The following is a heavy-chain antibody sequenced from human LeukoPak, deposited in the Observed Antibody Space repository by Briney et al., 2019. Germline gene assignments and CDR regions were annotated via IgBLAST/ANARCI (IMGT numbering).Heavy chain of an antibody. CDR2: INHSGST. V-gene: IGHV4-34*01. J-gene: IGHJ4*02. CDR3: ARGTTVGILDY. CDR1: GGSFSGYY. D-gene: IGHD4-23*01. Sequence: TETLSLTCAVYGGSFSGYYWSWIRQPPGKGLEWIGEINHSGSTNYNPSLKSRVTISVDTSKNQFSLKLSSVTAADTAVYYCARGTTVGILDYWGQGTLVTVSS.